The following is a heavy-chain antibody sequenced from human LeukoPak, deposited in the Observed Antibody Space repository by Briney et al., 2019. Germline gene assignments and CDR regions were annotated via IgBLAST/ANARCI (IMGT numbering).Heavy chain of an antibody. V-gene: IGHV1-8*01. CDR2: MNPNSGNT. CDR3: ARGGIVVVPAAMRTYNWFDP. J-gene: IGHJ5*02. D-gene: IGHD2-2*01. CDR1: GYTFTSYD. Sequence: GASVKVSCKASGYTFTSYDINWVRQATRQGLEWMGWMNPNSGNTGYAQKFQGRVTMTRNTSISTAYMELSSLRSEDTAVYYCARGGIVVVPAAMRTYNWFDPWGQGTLVTVSS.